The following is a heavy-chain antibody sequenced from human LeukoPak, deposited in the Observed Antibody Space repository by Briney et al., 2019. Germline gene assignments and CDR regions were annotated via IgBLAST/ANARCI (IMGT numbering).Heavy chain of an antibody. V-gene: IGHV3-33*01. CDR1: GFTFSSYG. J-gene: IGHJ4*02. D-gene: IGHD2-15*01. CDR3: AREDIIPRYFDY. CDR2: IWYDGSNK. Sequence: PGGSLRLSCAASGFTFSSYGMHWVRQAPGKGLEWVAVIWYDGSNKYYADSVKGRFTISRDNSKNTLYLQMNSLRAEDTAVYYCAREDIIPRYFDYWGQGTLVTVSS.